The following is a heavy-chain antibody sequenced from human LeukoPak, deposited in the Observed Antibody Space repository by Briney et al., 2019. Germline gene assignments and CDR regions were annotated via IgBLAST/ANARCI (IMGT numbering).Heavy chain of an antibody. CDR2: VNSDGGST. Sequence: GGSLRLSCAASGFTFSSDWMHWVRQAPGKGLVWVSRVNSDGGSTNYAETVKGRFTNSRDNAKNTLYLQMNSLRADDTAVDYCARSSGRSPFDMWGQGTMVTVSS. CDR1: GFTFSSDW. V-gene: IGHV3-74*01. J-gene: IGHJ3*02. D-gene: IGHD6-19*01. CDR3: ARSSGRSPFDM.